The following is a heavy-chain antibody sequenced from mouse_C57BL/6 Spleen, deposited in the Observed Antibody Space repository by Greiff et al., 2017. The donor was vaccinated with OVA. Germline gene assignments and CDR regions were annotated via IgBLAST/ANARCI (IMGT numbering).Heavy chain of an antibody. V-gene: IGHV1-61*01. J-gene: IGHJ2*01. Sequence: VQLQQPGADLVKPGSSVKLSCEASGYTFTSYWMYWVRQRPGQGLEWVANIYPSASNTHYNHTFKDKATLTVDKSYSTAYMQLSSLTSENSAVYYCTRDGYSRFDYWGQGTTLTVSS. D-gene: IGHD2-3*01. CDR2: IYPSASNT. CDR3: TRDGYSRFDY. CDR1: GYTFTSYW.